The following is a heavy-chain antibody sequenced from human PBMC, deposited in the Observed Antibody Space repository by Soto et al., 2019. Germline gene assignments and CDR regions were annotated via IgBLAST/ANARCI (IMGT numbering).Heavy chain of an antibody. CDR3: ASSAADDFDY. J-gene: IGHJ4*02. D-gene: IGHD6-13*01. CDR2: IYYSGST. CDR1: GGSISSYY. Sequence: SETLSLTCTVSGGSISSYYWSWIRQPPGKGLEWIGYIYYSGSTNYNPSLKSQVTISVDTSKNQFSLKLSSVTAADTAVYYCASSAADDFDYWGQGTLVTVSS. V-gene: IGHV4-59*01.